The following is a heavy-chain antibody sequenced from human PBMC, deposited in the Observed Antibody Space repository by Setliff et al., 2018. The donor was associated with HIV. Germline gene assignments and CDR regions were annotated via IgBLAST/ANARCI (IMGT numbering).Heavy chain of an antibody. D-gene: IGHD1-7*01. Sequence: SETLSLTCTVSAVSIGGYSWSWIQQSPGKGLEWIGSIYCTHTTNHNPSLESQVTISVDKSKNQFSLTLNSVTAADTAVDYCARHGILNSQRFHFDYWGQGTLVTVSS. CDR3: ARHGILNSQRFHFDY. J-gene: IGHJ4*02. CDR2: IYCTHTT. CDR1: AVSIGGYS. V-gene: IGHV4-59*08.